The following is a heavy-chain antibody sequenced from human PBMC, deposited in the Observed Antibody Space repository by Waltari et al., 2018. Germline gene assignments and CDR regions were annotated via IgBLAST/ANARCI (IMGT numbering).Heavy chain of an antibody. V-gene: IGHV3-23*01. CDR2: LTGSGRST. CDR3: VKGDLSSAYAAGAAFDV. D-gene: IGHD3-22*01. Sequence: EVSLLESGGGLVQPGGSLRLSCVASDFPFSNYSMGWVRQAPGKGLEWVSGLTGSGRSTYYADSVKGRFTISRDNSQNTLFLQMSSLRTDDTAVYYCVKGDLSSAYAAGAAFDVWGQGTMVTVSS. CDR1: DFPFSNYS. J-gene: IGHJ3*01.